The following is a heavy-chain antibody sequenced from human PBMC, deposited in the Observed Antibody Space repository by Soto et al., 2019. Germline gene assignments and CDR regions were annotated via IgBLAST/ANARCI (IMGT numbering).Heavy chain of an antibody. CDR3: AKVPGGLLDAFDI. CDR1: GFTFRSNA. Sequence: EVQLLESGGGLIQPGGSLRLSCAASGFTFRSNAMSWVRQAPGKGLEWVSSISGSGGSTFYADSVKGRVTISRDNSKNTLYLQMNSLRAEDTAVYYCAKVPGGLLDAFDIWGQGTMVTVSS. J-gene: IGHJ3*02. CDR2: ISGSGGST. D-gene: IGHD3-10*01. V-gene: IGHV3-23*01.